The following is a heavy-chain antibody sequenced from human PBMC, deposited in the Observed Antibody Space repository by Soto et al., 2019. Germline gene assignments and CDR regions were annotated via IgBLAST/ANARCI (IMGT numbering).Heavy chain of an antibody. J-gene: IGHJ6*02. Sequence: SGESLKISCKGSGYSFTSYWIGWVRQMPGKGLEWMGIIYPGDSDTRYSPSFQGQVTISADKSISTAYLQWSSLKASDTAMYYCARSAPYSSGWYAYYYYGMDVWGQGTTVTVS. CDR2: IYPGDSDT. CDR1: GYSFTSYW. CDR3: ARSAPYSSGWYAYYYYGMDV. V-gene: IGHV5-51*01. D-gene: IGHD6-19*01.